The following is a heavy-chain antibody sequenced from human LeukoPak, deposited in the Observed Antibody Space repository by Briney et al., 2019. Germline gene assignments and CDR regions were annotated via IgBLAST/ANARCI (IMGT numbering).Heavy chain of an antibody. CDR1: GGSISSYY. Sequence: PSETLSLTCTVSGGSISSYYWSWIRQPPGKRLEWIGYIYYSGSTNYNPSLKSRVTITVDTSKNQFSLKLSSVTAADTAVYYCARLSGYSSGHYYSDYWGQGTLVTVSS. CDR2: IYYSGST. CDR3: ARLSGYSSGHYYSDY. V-gene: IGHV4-59*01. D-gene: IGHD3-22*01. J-gene: IGHJ4*02.